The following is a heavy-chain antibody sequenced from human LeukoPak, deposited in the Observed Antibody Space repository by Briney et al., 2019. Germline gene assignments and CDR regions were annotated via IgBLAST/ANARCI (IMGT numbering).Heavy chain of an antibody. CDR2: IYTSGST. J-gene: IGHJ4*02. CDR1: GGSISSYY. D-gene: IGHD3-10*01. CDR3: ARCPTFYGSASLYYFDY. Sequence: SETLSLTCTVSGGSISSYYWSWIRQPAGKGLEWIGRIYTSGSTNYNPSLKSRVTMSVDTSKNQFSLKLSSVTAADTAVYYCARCPTFYGSASLYYFDYWGQGTLVTVSS. V-gene: IGHV4-4*07.